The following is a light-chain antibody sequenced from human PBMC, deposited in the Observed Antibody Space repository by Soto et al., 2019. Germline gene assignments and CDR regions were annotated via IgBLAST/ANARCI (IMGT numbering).Light chain of an antibody. Sequence: TVMKMSAATLPVSQGERAALSCMASHSVGSTLAWYQQKPGQAPRLLMFDTSTRATGIPARFSGSGSGTEFTLTISSLQSDDFAVYYCQRYGSSPPWTFGQGTKVDI. CDR3: QRYGSSPPWT. CDR2: DTS. V-gene: IGKV3-15*01. CDR1: HSVGST. J-gene: IGKJ1*01.